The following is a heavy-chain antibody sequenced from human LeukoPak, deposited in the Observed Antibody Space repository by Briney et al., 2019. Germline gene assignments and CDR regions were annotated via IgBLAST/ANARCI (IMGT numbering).Heavy chain of an antibody. CDR2: ISSSGSTI. Sequence: GGSLRLSCAASGFTFSSYAMSWVRQAPGKGLEWVSYISSSGSTIYYADSVKGRFTISRDNAKNSLYLQMNSLRAEDTAVYYCARDPPGSGSYTATNYFDYWGQGTLVTVSS. CDR3: ARDPPGSGSYTATNYFDY. D-gene: IGHD3-10*01. J-gene: IGHJ4*02. V-gene: IGHV3-48*04. CDR1: GFTFSSYA.